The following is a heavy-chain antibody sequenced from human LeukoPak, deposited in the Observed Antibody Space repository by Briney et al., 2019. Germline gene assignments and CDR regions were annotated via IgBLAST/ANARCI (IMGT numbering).Heavy chain of an antibody. D-gene: IGHD3-3*01. CDR3: ARDLGDNYDFWSGYDY. Sequence: ASVKVSCKASGYTFTSYGISWVRQAPGQGLEWMGWISAYNGNTNYAQKLQGRVTMTTDTSTSTAYMELRSLRSDDTAVYYCARDLGDNYDFWSGYDYWGQGTLVTVSS. CDR2: ISAYNGNT. V-gene: IGHV1-18*01. J-gene: IGHJ4*02. CDR1: GYTFTSYG.